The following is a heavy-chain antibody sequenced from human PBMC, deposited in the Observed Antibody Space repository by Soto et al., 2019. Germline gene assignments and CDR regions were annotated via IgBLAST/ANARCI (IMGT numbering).Heavy chain of an antibody. CDR1: GFTFSSYG. Sequence: GGSLRLSCAASGFTFSSYGMHWVRQAPGKGLEWVAVISYDGSNKYYVDSVKGRFTISRDNSKNTLYLQMNSLRAEDTAVYYCAKDQTYYDILADAFDIWGQGTMVTVSS. V-gene: IGHV3-30*18. J-gene: IGHJ3*02. CDR2: ISYDGSNK. CDR3: AKDQTYYDILADAFDI. D-gene: IGHD3-9*01.